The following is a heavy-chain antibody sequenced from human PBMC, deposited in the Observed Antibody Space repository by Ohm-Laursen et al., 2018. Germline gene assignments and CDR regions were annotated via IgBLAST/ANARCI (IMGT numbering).Heavy chain of an antibody. CDR2: VSATGNT. J-gene: IGHJ4*02. D-gene: IGHD1-1*01. Sequence: GSSVKVSCKAPGFAFTTYGISWVRQAPGQGLEWMGWVSATGNTDYSENFQDRVTVTTDTSTNTANMELRSLRSDDTAVYYCATDRSTNEYWGQGTLVTVSS. V-gene: IGHV1-18*04. CDR1: GFAFTTYG. CDR3: ATDRSTNEY.